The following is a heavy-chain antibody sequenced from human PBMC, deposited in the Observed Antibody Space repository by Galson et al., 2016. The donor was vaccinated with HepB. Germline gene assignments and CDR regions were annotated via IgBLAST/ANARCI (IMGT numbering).Heavy chain of an antibody. D-gene: IGHD3-16*01. V-gene: IGHV3-7*01. CDR3: ATERGYGIMDY. J-gene: IGHJ4*02. CDR2: INEDGSEE. CDR1: GFTFSGYW. Sequence: SLRLSCAASGFTFSGYWMSWVRQAPGKTLEWVAHINEDGSEEKFVDSVKGRFTISRDNTKNTLYLQMSSLRVDDTAVFYCATERGYGIMDYLGQGTLVTVSS.